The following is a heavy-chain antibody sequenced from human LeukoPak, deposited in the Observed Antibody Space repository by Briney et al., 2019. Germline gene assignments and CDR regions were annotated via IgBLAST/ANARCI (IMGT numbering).Heavy chain of an antibody. CDR2: LYWDDDK. Sequence: SGPTLVNPTQTLTLTCTFSGFSLSTSGVGVGWIRQPPGKALEWLELLYWDDDKRYSPSLKSRLTITKDTSKNQVVLTMTDMDPVDTATYYCARIIVPQYYFDYWGQGTLVTVSS. D-gene: IGHD2/OR15-2a*01. J-gene: IGHJ4*02. CDR3: ARIIVPQYYFDY. V-gene: IGHV2-5*02. CDR1: GFSLSTSGVG.